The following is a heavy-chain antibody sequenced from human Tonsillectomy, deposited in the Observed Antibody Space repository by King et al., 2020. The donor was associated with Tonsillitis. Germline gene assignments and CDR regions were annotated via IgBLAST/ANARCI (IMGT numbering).Heavy chain of an antibody. Sequence: VQLVESGAEVKKPGESLRISCKGSGYSFTSYWISWVRQMPGKGLEWMGRIDPSDSYTNYSPSFQGHVTISADKSISTAYLQWSSLKASDTAMYYCARTRRDGYKEPKYCFDYWGQGTLVTVSS. V-gene: IGHV5-10-1*03. CDR3: ARTRRDGYKEPKYCFDY. CDR1: GYSFTSYW. CDR2: IDPSDSYT. J-gene: IGHJ4*02. D-gene: IGHD5-24*01.